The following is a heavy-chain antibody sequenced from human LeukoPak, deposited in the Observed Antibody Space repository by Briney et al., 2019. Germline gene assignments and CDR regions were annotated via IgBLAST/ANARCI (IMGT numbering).Heavy chain of an antibody. D-gene: IGHD3-10*01. J-gene: IGHJ6*02. Sequence: SETPSLTCAVYGGSFSGYYWSWIRQPPGKGLEWIGEINHSGSTNYNPSLKSRVTISVDTSKNQFSLKLSSVTAADTAVYYCARGSLWFGELYYYYYGMDVWGQGTTVTVSS. CDR2: INHSGST. V-gene: IGHV4-34*01. CDR3: ARGSLWFGELYYYYYGMDV. CDR1: GGSFSGYY.